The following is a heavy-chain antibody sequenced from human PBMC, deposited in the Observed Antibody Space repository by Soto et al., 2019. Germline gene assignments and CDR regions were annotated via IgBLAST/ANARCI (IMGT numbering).Heavy chain of an antibody. Sequence: QVQLQQWGAGLLKPSGTLSLTCGVSGGSLSDYYWSWIRQPPGKGLEGLGEINHSGSTNLNPSLKSRVTISVDMSTNQFSLTLSSVTAADAALYFYVRPPSLYCSSISCSPDDTDSMDVWGTGLTDIVSS. CDR2: INHSGST. CDR1: GGSLSDYY. D-gene: IGHD2-2*01. V-gene: IGHV4-34*01. CDR3: VRPPSLYCSSISCSPDDTDSMDV. J-gene: IGHJ6*03.